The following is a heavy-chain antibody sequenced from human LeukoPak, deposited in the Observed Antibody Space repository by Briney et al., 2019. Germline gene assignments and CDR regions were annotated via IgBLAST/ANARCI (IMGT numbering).Heavy chain of an antibody. CDR1: GFTFDDYA. D-gene: IGHD5-18*01. CDR3: ARNARAGDTAMADY. J-gene: IGHJ4*01. Sequence: PGRSLRLSCAASGFTFDDYAMHWVRQAPGKGLEWVSGISWNSGSIGYADSVKGRFTISRDNSQNTLYLQMNSLRAEDTAVYYCARNARAGDTAMADYWGHGTLVTVSS. V-gene: IGHV3-9*01. CDR2: ISWNSGSI.